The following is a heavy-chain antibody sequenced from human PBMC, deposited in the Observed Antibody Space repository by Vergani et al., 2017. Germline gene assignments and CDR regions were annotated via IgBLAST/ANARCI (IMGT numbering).Heavy chain of an antibody. CDR2: IYYSGST. CDR1: GGSISSSSYY. CDR3: ARGLVGATYYFDY. V-gene: IGHV4-39*07. J-gene: IGHJ4*02. Sequence: QLQLQESGPGLVKPSETLSLTCTVSGGSISSSSYYWGWIRQPPGKGLEWIGSIYYSGSTYYNPSLKSRVTISVDTSKNQFSLKLSSVTAADTAVYYCARGLVGATYYFDYWGQGTLVTVSS. D-gene: IGHD1-26*01.